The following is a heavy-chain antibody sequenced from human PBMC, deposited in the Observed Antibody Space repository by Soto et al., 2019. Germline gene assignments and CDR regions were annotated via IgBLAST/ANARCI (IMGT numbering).Heavy chain of an antibody. CDR2: MNPGSCDT. Sequence: ASVKVSCKASGYSFTNNDVSWVRQATGQGLEWMGWMNPGSCDTGYAQKFQGRVTMTRDISTATAYMELSSLRSDDTVTYYCARMATFGSLNWFDPWGQGTLVTVSS. CDR1: GYSFTNND. J-gene: IGHJ5*02. CDR3: ARMATFGSLNWFDP. V-gene: IGHV1-8*01. D-gene: IGHD3-16*01.